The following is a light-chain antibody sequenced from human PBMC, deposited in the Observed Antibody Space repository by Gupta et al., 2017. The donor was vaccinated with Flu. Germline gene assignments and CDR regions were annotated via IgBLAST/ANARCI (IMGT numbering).Light chain of an antibody. J-gene: IGLJ3*02. CDR1: DSNIGAGYG. V-gene: IGLV1-40*01. Sequence: QSVLTQPPSVSGAPGQRVTISCTGSDSNIGAGYGVHWYQKFPGTAPRLLIYDNVNRPSGVPDRFSGTKSGTSASLAITGHQAEDEAEYYCQASDSSLSGTVFGGGTKLTVL. CDR2: DNV. CDR3: QASDSSLSGTV.